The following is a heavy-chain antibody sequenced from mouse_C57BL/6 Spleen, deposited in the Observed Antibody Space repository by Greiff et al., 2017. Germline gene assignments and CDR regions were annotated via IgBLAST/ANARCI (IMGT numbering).Heavy chain of an antibody. Sequence: VQLQQSGPELVKPGASVKISCKASGYTFTDYYMNWVKQSHGKSLEWIGDINPNNGGTSYNQKFKGKATLTVDKSSSTAYMELRSLTSEDSAVYYCARRYYDGSGAMDYWGQGTSVTVSS. CDR3: ARRYYDGSGAMDY. CDR2: INPNNGGT. V-gene: IGHV1-26*01. J-gene: IGHJ4*01. CDR1: GYTFTDYY. D-gene: IGHD1-1*01.